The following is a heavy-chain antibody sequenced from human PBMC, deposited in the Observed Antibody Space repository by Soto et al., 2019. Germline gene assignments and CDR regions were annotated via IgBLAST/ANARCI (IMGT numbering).Heavy chain of an antibody. V-gene: IGHV3-30*03. CDR1: GFTFSNYD. Sequence: QVQLVESGGGVVQPGRSLRLSCAASGFTFSNYDMHWVRQAPGKGLEWVAVISYDGSNKYYADSVKGRFTISRDNSKNMLYLQMNSLRVEDTAVCYCASYDILTGYQYWGQGTLVTVSS. D-gene: IGHD3-9*01. J-gene: IGHJ4*02. CDR3: ASYDILTGYQY. CDR2: ISYDGSNK.